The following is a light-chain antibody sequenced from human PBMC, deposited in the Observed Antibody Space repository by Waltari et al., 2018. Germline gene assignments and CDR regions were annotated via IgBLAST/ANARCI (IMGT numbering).Light chain of an antibody. CDR1: QSVSIL. V-gene: IGKV1-5*03. Sequence: DIQMTQSTSALSASVGDTVTITCRASQSVSILLAWYQHKPGKPPKLLIYRGSSLESGAPSRFSGSGSGTDFTLTISSLQPDDFATYYCQQYNTYPFTFGQGTKLGI. CDR2: RGS. J-gene: IGKJ2*01. CDR3: QQYNTYPFT.